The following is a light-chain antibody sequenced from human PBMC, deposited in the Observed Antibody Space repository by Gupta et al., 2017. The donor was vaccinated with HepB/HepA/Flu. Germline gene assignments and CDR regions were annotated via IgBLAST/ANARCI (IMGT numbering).Light chain of an antibody. CDR1: QSVSSN. CDR2: GAS. J-gene: IGKJ1*01. V-gene: IGKV3-15*01. CDR3: QQYNNWPQRT. Sequence: EIVMTQSPATLSVSPGERATLSCRASQSVSSNLAWYQQKPGQALRLLIYGASTRATGIPARFSGSGSGTEFTLTISSLQSEDFAVYYCQQYNNWPQRTFGQGTKVEIK.